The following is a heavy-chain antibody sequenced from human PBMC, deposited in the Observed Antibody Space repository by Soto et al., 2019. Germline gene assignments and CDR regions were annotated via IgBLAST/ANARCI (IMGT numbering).Heavy chain of an antibody. CDR3: AKDRITGTNSWFDP. V-gene: IGHV3-30-3*01. CDR2: ISYDGSNK. CDR1: GFTFSSYA. D-gene: IGHD1-7*01. Sequence: GGSLRLSCAASGFTFSSYAMHWVRQAPGKGLEWVAVISYDGSNKYYADSVKGRFTISRDNSKNTLYLQMNSLRAEDTAVYYCAKDRITGTNSWFDPRGQGTLVTVSS. J-gene: IGHJ5*02.